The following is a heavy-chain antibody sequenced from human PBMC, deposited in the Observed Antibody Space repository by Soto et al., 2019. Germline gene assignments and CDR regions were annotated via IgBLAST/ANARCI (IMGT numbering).Heavy chain of an antibody. CDR3: ARNGTYRRSLSQYSGMDV. D-gene: IGHD1-1*01. V-gene: IGHV1-69*01. J-gene: IGHJ6*02. Sequence: QVQLVQSGAEVKEPGSSVKVSCKASGGTFSDFIMNWVRQTPGQGLEWMGGIVPMFGTATYAEKFKGRVTISATGSTSTAYMELTSLRSEDTAVYYCARNGTYRRSLSQYSGMDVWGQGTTVTVS. CDR2: IVPMFGTA. CDR1: GGTFSDFI.